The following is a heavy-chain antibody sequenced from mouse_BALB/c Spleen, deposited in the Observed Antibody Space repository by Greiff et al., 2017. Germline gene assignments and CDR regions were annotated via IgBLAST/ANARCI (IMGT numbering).Heavy chain of an antibody. J-gene: IGHJ3*01. Sequence: EVHLVESGGGLVKPGGSLKLSCAASGFAFSSYDMSWVRQTPEKRLEWVAYISSGGGSTYYPDTVKGRFTISRDNAKNTLYLQMSSLKSEDTAMYYCARGDYGRAWFADWGQGTLVTVSA. CDR2: ISSGGGST. CDR1: GFAFSSYD. V-gene: IGHV5-12-1*01. D-gene: IGHD1-1*01. CDR3: ARGDYGRAWFAD.